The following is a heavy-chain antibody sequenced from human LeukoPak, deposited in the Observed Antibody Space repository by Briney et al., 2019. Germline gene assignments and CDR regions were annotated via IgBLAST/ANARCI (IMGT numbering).Heavy chain of an antibody. J-gene: IGHJ3*02. Sequence: SETLSLTCTVSGGSISSINYSWGWVRQPPGKGLKWIGNIYNNGKTYYNPSLESRVTISVDTSKNQFSLRLSSVTAADTAVYYCARHQWVPAFDIWGQGTMVTVSS. CDR3: ARHQWVPAFDI. CDR2: IYNNGKT. V-gene: IGHV4-39*01. CDR1: GGSISSINYS. D-gene: IGHD1-26*01.